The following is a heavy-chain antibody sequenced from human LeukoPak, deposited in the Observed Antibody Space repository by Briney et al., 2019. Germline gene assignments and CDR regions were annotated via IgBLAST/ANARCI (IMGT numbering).Heavy chain of an antibody. Sequence: PGGSLRLSCAASGFTFTYYWMSWVRQSPGRGLEWVANIKRDGIEKYYVDSVKGRFTISRDNAEKSLYLQMNSLRGEDTAVYYCARDQIGSWWGQGTLVIVSS. V-gene: IGHV3-7*05. D-gene: IGHD6-13*01. CDR3: ARDQIGSW. J-gene: IGHJ4*02. CDR1: GFTFTYYW. CDR2: IKRDGIEK.